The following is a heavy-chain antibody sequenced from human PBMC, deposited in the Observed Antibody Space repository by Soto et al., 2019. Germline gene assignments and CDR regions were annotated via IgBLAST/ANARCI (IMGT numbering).Heavy chain of an antibody. CDR3: AREPYLSGWFDS. CDR2: IDYRGSA. Sequence: SETLSLTCTVSGDSISSESYYWTWIRQHPGKGLEWIGYIDYRGSAHYNPSLKSRLTISKDTSKNQFSLTLSSVAAADSAVYYCAREPYLSGWFDSWGQGALVTVSS. CDR1: GDSISSESYY. V-gene: IGHV4-31*03. J-gene: IGHJ5*01.